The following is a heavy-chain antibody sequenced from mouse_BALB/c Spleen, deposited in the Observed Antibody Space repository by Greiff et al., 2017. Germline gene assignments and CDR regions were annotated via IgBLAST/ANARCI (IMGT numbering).Heavy chain of an antibody. V-gene: IGHV1-69*02. CDR2: IDPSDSYT. Sequence: VQLQQPGAELVKPGASVKLSCKASGYTFTSYWMHWVKQRPGQGLEWIGEIDPSDSYTNYNQKFKGKATLTVDKSSSTAYMQLSSLTSEDSAVYYCARGDYYGDYWGQGTTLTVSS. J-gene: IGHJ2*01. CDR3: ARGDYYGDY. D-gene: IGHD1-1*01. CDR1: GYTFTSYW.